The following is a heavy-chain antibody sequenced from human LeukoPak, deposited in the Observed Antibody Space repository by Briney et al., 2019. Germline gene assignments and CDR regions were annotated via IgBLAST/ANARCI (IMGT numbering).Heavy chain of an antibody. CDR2: IYVDGST. J-gene: IGHJ4*02. Sequence: GGSLRLSCAASGFTVSSNYMNWVRQAPGKGLEWVSGIYVDGSTYYADSVKGRFTISRDNSRNTLYLQVNSLRAEDTAVYYCARDVDYSSSSTTDYWGQGTLVTVSS. CDR3: ARDVDYSSSSTTDY. V-gene: IGHV3-53*01. D-gene: IGHD6-13*01. CDR1: GFTVSSNY.